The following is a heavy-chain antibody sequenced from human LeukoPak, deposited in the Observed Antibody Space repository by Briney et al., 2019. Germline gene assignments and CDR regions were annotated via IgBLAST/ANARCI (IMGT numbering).Heavy chain of an antibody. V-gene: IGHV3-23*01. CDR2: ISDSGDST. Sequence: GGSLRLSCAASGFTFSSYGMTWVRQAPGRGLEWVSGISDSGDSTYHADSVKGRFTISRDNSKNTVYLQMNSLRAEDTAVYYCAKDGIAVAGTSAWYWGQGTQVTVSS. CDR1: GFTFSSYG. CDR3: AKDGIAVAGTSAWY. J-gene: IGHJ4*02. D-gene: IGHD6-19*01.